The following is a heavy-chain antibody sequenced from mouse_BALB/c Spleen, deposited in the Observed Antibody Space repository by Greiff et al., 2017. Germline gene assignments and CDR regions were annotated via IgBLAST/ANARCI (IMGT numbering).Heavy chain of an antibody. CDR1: GFNIKDYY. CDR3: NARGGNYNFDY. J-gene: IGHJ2*01. D-gene: IGHD2-1*01. V-gene: IGHV14-4*02. CDR2: IDPENGDT. Sequence: EVQLQQSGAELVMSGASVKLSCTASGFNIKDYYMHWVKQRPEQGLEWIGWIDPENGDTEYAPKFQGKATMTADTSSNTAYLQLSSLTSEDTAVYYCNARGGNYNFDYWGQGTTLTVSS.